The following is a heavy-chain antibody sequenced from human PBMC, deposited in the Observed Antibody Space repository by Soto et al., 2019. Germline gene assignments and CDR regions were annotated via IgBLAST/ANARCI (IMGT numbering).Heavy chain of an antibody. CDR2: ISWNSGSI. V-gene: IGHV3-9*01. D-gene: IGHD2-15*01. CDR1: GFTFDDYA. J-gene: IGHJ6*02. CDR3: AKAPGGYYNAMDV. Sequence: EVQLVESGGGLVQPGRSLRLSCAASGFTFDDYAMHWVRQVPGKGLEWVSGISWNSGSIDYADSVKGRFTISRDNAKNSLYLQVNSLRAEDTALYYCAKAPGGYYNAMDVWGQGTTAIVSS.